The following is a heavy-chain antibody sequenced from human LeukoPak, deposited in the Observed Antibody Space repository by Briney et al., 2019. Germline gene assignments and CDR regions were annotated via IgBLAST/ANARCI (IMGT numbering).Heavy chain of an antibody. CDR2: ISGSGGST. Sequence: GGSLRLSCAASGFTVSSNYMSWVRQAPGKGLEWVSAISGSGGSTYYADSVKGRFTISRDNSKNTLYLQMNSLRAEDTAVYYCAKVEGFCSSTSCYPNWFDPWGQGTLVTVSS. V-gene: IGHV3-23*01. CDR1: GFTVSSNY. D-gene: IGHD2-2*01. CDR3: AKVEGFCSSTSCYPNWFDP. J-gene: IGHJ5*02.